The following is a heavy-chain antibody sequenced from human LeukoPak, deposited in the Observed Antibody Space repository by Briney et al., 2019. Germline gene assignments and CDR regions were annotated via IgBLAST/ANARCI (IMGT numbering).Heavy chain of an antibody. CDR2: ISAYNGNT. D-gene: IGHD4-11*01. CDR3: ARADDYSNYVFDY. Sequence: ASVKVSCKASGYTFTSYGISWVRQAPGQGLEWMGWISAYNGNTNYAQKFQGRVTITTDESTSTAYMELSSLRSEDTAVYYCARADDYSNYVFDYWGQGTLVTVSS. V-gene: IGHV1-18*01. CDR1: GYTFTSYG. J-gene: IGHJ4*02.